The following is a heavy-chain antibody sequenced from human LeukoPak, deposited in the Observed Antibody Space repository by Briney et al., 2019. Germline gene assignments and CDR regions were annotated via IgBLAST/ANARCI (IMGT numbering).Heavy chain of an antibody. Sequence: GGSLRHTCAASGFTFSSYWLSWVRQAPGKGLEWVANIKQDGGEKYYVDSVKGRFTIPRDNSKNTLYLQMNSLRAEDTAVYYCAKVGVVVVPKDAFDIWGQGTMVTVSS. J-gene: IGHJ3*02. V-gene: IGHV3-7*01. CDR1: GFTFSSYW. CDR3: AKVGVVVVPKDAFDI. CDR2: IKQDGGEK. D-gene: IGHD2-2*01.